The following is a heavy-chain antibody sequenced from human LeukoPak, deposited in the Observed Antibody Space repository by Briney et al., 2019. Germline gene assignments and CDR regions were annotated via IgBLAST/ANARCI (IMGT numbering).Heavy chain of an antibody. CDR1: GYTFTGYY. CDR3: ARDFYSYSCVD. Sequence: GASVKVSCKASGYTFTGYYMHWVRQAPGQGLEWMGRINPNSGGTNYAQKFQGRVTMTRDASISTAYMELSRLRSDDTAVYYCARDFYSYSCVDWGQGTLVTVSS. D-gene: IGHD3-10*02. J-gene: IGHJ4*02. CDR2: INPNSGGT. V-gene: IGHV1-2*06.